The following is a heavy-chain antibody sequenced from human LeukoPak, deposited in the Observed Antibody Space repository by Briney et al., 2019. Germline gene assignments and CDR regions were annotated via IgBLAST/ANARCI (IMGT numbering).Heavy chain of an antibody. J-gene: IGHJ5*02. CDR1: GFTFSYYG. Sequence: PGGSLRLSCAASGFTFSYYGMHWVRQAPGKGLEWVALISSDGGNKYYADSVKGRFTISRDNSNNTLFLQMNSLSAEDSAVYYCAKGAERYSSGYNWFDPWGQGTLVTVSS. CDR2: ISSDGGNK. CDR3: AKGAERYSSGYNWFDP. V-gene: IGHV3-30*18. D-gene: IGHD6-19*01.